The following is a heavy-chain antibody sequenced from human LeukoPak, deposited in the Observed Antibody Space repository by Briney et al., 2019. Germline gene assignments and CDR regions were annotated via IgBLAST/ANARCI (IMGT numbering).Heavy chain of an antibody. CDR1: GFTFSSYS. CDR2: ISSSSSYI. D-gene: IGHD5-24*01. Sequence: PGGSLRLSCAASGFTFSSYSMNWVRQAPGKGLEWVSSISSSSSYIYYADSVKGRFTISRDNAKNSLYLQMSSLRTEDTALYYCARNGDGYPSPDCWGQGTLVTVSS. V-gene: IGHV3-21*04. CDR3: ARNGDGYPSPDC. J-gene: IGHJ4*02.